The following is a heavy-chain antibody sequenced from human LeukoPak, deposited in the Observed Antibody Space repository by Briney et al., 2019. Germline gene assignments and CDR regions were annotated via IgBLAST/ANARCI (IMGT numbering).Heavy chain of an antibody. Sequence: SETLSLTCTVSSDSISTYYWSWVRQPPGKGLEWIGYIYYGGNTNCNPSLKSRVTISVDTSKNQFSLKLSSVTAVDTAVYYCARDNDISRGFYYAMDVWGQGTTVIVSS. CDR3: ARDNDISRGFYYAMDV. J-gene: IGHJ6*02. D-gene: IGHD3-9*01. CDR2: IYYGGNT. V-gene: IGHV4-59*01. CDR1: SDSISTYY.